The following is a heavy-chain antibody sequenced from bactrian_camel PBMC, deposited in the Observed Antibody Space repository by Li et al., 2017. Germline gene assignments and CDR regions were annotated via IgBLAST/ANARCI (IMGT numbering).Heavy chain of an antibody. D-gene: IGHD2*01. V-gene: IGHV3S1*01. CDR1: GFTFSSYE. Sequence: HVQLVESGGGLVQPGGSLRLSCATSGFTFSSYEMSWVRQAPGKGLEWVSDINSGGGGSTHYADSVKGRFTISRDNADNTLFLQLNSLKTEDTAMYYCAKTDNYDGHGTYYPNWGQGTQVTVS. CDR3: AKTDNYDGHGTYYPN. CDR2: INSGGGGST. J-gene: IGHJ4*01.